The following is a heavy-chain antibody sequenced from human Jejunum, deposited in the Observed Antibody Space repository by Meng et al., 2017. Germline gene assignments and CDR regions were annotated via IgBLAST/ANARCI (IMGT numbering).Heavy chain of an antibody. D-gene: IGHD3-10*01. CDR3: AKDRRETSGLGAFDI. CDR2: ISGSGSST. V-gene: IGHV3-23*01. Sequence: GGSLRLSCAASGFTFSSYAMSWVRQAPGKGLEWVSAISGSGSSTYYADSVKGRFAISRDNSKNTLYLQMNSLRAEDTAVYYCAKDRRETSGLGAFDIWGQGTMVTGSS. CDR1: GFTFSSYA. J-gene: IGHJ3*02.